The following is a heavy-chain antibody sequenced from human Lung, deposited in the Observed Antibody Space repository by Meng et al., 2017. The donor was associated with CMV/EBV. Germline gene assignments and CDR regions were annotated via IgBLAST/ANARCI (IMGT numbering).Heavy chain of an antibody. V-gene: IGHV4-34*01. Sequence: SQTLSLTXGIYGGSLSGYYWSWIRQTPGKGLEWIGEIRHSGDTTNYNPSLKSRVTISIDTSKKQFSLKLSAVTAAETAVYYSARQYSSAYYSDYWGQGTLVTVSS. D-gene: IGHD6-6*01. CDR1: GGSLSGYY. CDR2: IRHSGDTT. CDR3: ARQYSSAYYSDY. J-gene: IGHJ4*02.